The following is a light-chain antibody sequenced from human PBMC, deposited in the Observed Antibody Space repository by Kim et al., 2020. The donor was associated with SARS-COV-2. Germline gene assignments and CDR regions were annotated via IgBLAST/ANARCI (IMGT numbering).Light chain of an antibody. CDR1: QSVSSSY. J-gene: IGKJ4*01. V-gene: IGKV3-20*01. Sequence: EIVLTKSPGTLSLSPGEKATLSCRASQSVSSSYLAWYRQKPGQAPRLLIYGASSRATGIPDRFSGSGSGTDFTLTISRLEPEDFAVYYCQQYGISPLTFGGGTKVDIK. CDR2: GAS. CDR3: QQYGISPLT.